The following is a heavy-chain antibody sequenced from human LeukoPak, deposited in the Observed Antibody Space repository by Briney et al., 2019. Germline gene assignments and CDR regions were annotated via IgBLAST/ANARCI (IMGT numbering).Heavy chain of an antibody. CDR2: IYPADSDI. D-gene: IGHD3-22*01. Sequence: GESLKISCKGSGYSINNYWIGWVRQMPGKGLEWMGIIYPADSDIRYSPSFQGQVTISADKSISTVYLQWSSLKASDTAMYYCARRQYYDSSGYPYYFDYWGQGTLVTVSS. J-gene: IGHJ4*02. CDR3: ARRQYYDSSGYPYYFDY. V-gene: IGHV5-51*01. CDR1: GYSINNYW.